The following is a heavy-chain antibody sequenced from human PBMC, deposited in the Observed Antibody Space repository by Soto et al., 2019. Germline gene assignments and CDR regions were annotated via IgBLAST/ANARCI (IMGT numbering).Heavy chain of an antibody. CDR3: VRDGVSVVPFDY. CDR1: GFTFGNYW. J-gene: IGHJ4*02. D-gene: IGHD2-2*01. V-gene: IGHV3-74*03. CDR2: ISSDGSII. Sequence: VELVESGGGLVQPGGSLRISCAASGFTFGNYWMHWVRQAPGKGLVWVSRISSDGSIITYADSVKGRFTISRDNAENTLHLQMHSLRAEDTAVYYCVRDGVSVVPFDYWGQGTLVAVSS.